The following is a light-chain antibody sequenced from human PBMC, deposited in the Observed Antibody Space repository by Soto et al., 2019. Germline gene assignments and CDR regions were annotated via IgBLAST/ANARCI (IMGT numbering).Light chain of an antibody. CDR2: DAS. J-gene: IGKJ1*01. V-gene: IGKV3-11*01. CDR3: QQART. Sequence: EIVLTQSPATLSLSPGERATLSCRASQSVSSYLAWYQQKPGQAPRLLIYDASNRATGIPARFSGSGSGTDFTLTISSLDPEDSAVYYCQQARTFGQGTKVEIK. CDR1: QSVSSY.